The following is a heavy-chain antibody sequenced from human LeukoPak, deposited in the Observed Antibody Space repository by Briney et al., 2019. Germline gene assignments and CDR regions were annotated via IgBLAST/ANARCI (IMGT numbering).Heavy chain of an antibody. V-gene: IGHV3-11*05. D-gene: IGHD6-13*01. J-gene: IGHJ4*02. Sequence: PGGSLRLSCAASGFTFSDYWMSWIRKAPGKGLEWVSYISTSSNYTTYADSVKGRFTISRDDAKNSLYLQMSSLRAEDTAVYYCARVFSLAAAGTVDYWGQGTLVTVSS. CDR1: GFTFSDYW. CDR2: ISTSSNYT. CDR3: ARVFSLAAAGTVDY.